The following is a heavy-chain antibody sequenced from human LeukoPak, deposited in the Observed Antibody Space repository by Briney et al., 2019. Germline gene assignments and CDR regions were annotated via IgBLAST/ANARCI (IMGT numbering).Heavy chain of an antibody. CDR1: GGSISSYY. Sequence: SETLSLTCTVSGGSISSYYWSWIRQPPGKGLEWIGRIYISGSTNYNPSLKSRVTMSVDTSKNQFSLKLSSVTAADTAVYYCARVTGYMIEDYFDYWGQGTLVTVSS. J-gene: IGHJ4*02. CDR2: IYISGST. V-gene: IGHV4-4*07. CDR3: ARVTGYMIEDYFDY. D-gene: IGHD3-22*01.